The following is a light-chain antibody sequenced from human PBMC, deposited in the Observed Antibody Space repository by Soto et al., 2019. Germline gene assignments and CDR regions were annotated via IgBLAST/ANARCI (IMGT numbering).Light chain of an antibody. CDR3: QQRSNWPPIT. CDR2: DAS. Sequence: EIVLTQSPATLSLSPGERATLSCRASQSVSSYLAWYQQKPVQAPRLLIYDASNRATGIPARFSGSGSGTDFTLTISSLEPEDFAVYYCQQRSNWPPITFGPGTKVDIK. V-gene: IGKV3-11*01. CDR1: QSVSSY. J-gene: IGKJ3*01.